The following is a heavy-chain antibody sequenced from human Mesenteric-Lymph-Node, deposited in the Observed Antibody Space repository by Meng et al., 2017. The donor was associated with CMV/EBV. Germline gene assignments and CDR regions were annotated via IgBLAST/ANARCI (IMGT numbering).Heavy chain of an antibody. CDR1: GFTFSSYA. CDR3: AKYSSGWGSGFDP. CDR2: ISYDGNNK. Sequence: CAASGFTFSSYAMHWVRQAPGKGLEWVAVISYDGNNKDYTDSVKGRWTISRDNSKNTLYLQMNSLRAEDTAVYYCAKYSSGWGSGFDPWGQGTLVTVSS. J-gene: IGHJ5*02. D-gene: IGHD6-19*01. V-gene: IGHV3-30-3*01.